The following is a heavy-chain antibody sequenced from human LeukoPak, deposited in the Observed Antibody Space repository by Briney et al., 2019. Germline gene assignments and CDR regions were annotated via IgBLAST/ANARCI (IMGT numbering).Heavy chain of an antibody. Sequence: SETLSLTCAVSGGSISSSNWWSWVRQPPGKGLEGIGEIYHSGSTNYNPSLKSRVTISVDKSKNQFSLKLSSVTAADTAVYYWARDSSPFTRVRGVMMGWFDPGGLGTLVTVSS. D-gene: IGHD3-10*01. V-gene: IGHV4-4*02. J-gene: IGHJ5*02. CDR1: GGSISSSNW. CDR3: ARDSSPFTRVRGVMMGWFDP. CDR2: IYHSGST.